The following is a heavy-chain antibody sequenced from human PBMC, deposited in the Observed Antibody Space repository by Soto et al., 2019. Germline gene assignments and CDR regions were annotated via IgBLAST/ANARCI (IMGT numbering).Heavy chain of an antibody. D-gene: IGHD6-25*01. CDR2: VNPTGGST. V-gene: IGHV1-46*03. CDR1: GYTFTSYY. J-gene: IGHJ4*02. CDR3: ARHLAAGDS. Sequence: QVQLVQSGAEVKKPGASVRVSCKASGYTFTSYYIHWVRQAPGQGLEWMAIVNPTGGSTNYAQKFQGRITVTFDTSTSTVFMELNSLRYEDTAVYYCARHLAAGDSLGQGTLGTVSS.